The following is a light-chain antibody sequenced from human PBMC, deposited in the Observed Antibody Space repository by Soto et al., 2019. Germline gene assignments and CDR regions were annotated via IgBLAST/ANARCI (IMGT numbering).Light chain of an antibody. CDR2: YDS. CDR1: NIGSKS. V-gene: IGLV3-21*04. CDR3: QVWDSSSDHRL. J-gene: IGLJ2*01. Sequence: SYELTQPPSVSVAAGKTARITCGGNNIGSKSVHWYQQKPGQAPVLVIYYDSDRPSGIPERFSGSNSGNTATLTISRVEAGDEADYYCQVWDSSSDHRLFGGGTKLTVL.